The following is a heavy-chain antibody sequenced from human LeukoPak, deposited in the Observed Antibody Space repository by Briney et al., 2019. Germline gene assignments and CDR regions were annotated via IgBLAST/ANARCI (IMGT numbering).Heavy chain of an antibody. CDR3: ARHYSSSWYKPQDAFDI. CDR2: IYPGDSDT. CDR1: GYSFTSYW. D-gene: IGHD6-13*01. V-gene: IGHV5-51*01. Sequence: GESLKISCKGSGYSFTSYWIGWVRQMPGKGLEWMGIIYPGDSDTRHSPSFQGQVTISADKSISTAYLQWSSLKASDTAMYYCARHYSSSWYKPQDAFDIWGQGTMVTVSS. J-gene: IGHJ3*02.